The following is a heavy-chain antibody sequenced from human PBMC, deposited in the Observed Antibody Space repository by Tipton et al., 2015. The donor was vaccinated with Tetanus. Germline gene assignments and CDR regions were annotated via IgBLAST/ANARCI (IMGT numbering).Heavy chain of an antibody. CDR1: GGSFNGYY. V-gene: IGHV4-34*01. CDR2: IHQTGTT. Sequence: LRLSCVVYGGSFNGYYWNWIRQSPGKGLEWIGGIHQTGTTNYNPSLKSRVSISLDMAKNQFSLRLTSVTAADTAMYYCARGSTMFFWGQGTLVTVSS. CDR3: ARGSTMFF. J-gene: IGHJ4*02. D-gene: IGHD3-10*02.